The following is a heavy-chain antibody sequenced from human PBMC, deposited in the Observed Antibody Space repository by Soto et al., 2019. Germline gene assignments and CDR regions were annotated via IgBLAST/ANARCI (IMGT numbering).Heavy chain of an antibody. V-gene: IGHV4-39*01. CDR3: ARHGSSGQIDY. CDR1: GGSISSSSYY. J-gene: IGHJ4*02. Sequence: SETLSLTCTVSGGSISSSSYYWGWIRQPPGKGLEWIGSIYYSGSTYYNPSLKSRVTISVDTSKNQSSLKLSSVTAADTAVYYCARHGSSGQIDYWGQGTLVTVSS. CDR2: IYYSGST. D-gene: IGHD6-19*01.